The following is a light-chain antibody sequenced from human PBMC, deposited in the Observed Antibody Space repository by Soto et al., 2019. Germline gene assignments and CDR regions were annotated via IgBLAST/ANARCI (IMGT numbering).Light chain of an antibody. CDR3: QTWGTGV. Sequence: QPVLTQSPSASASLGASVKLTCTLSRGHSSYGVAWHQQQPERGPRFLMKVNSDGSHSKGDGIPDRFSGSSSGAERYLTISSRQSEDEADYYCQTWGTGVFGGGTKLTVL. CDR1: RGHSSYG. J-gene: IGLJ2*01. CDR2: VNSDGSH. V-gene: IGLV4-69*02.